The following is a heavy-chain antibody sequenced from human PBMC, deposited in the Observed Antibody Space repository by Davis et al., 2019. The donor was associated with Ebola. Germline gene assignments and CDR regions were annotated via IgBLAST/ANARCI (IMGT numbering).Heavy chain of an antibody. CDR3: VSGDGRGSSYDMDV. J-gene: IGHJ6*02. CDR1: GFTFSHYW. CDR2: IKQDGSEK. Sequence: GESLKISCAASGFTFSHYWMSWVRQAPGKGPEWVAIIKQDGSEKYYADSVKGRFTISRDNAKNSLFMQMNSLGAEETAVYYCVSGDGRGSSYDMDVWGQGTTVTVSS. D-gene: IGHD5-12*01. V-gene: IGHV3-7*03.